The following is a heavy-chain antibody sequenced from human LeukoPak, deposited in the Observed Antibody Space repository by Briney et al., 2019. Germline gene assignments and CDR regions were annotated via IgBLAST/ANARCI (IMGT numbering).Heavy chain of an antibody. V-gene: IGHV3-15*01. CDR3: TTLFRVGATVWDYYYMDV. CDR1: GFTFSNAW. CDR2: IKSKTDGGTT. D-gene: IGHD1-26*01. Sequence: PGGSLRLSCAASGFTFSNAWMSWVRQAPGKGLEWVGRIKSKTDGGTTDYAAPVKGRFTISRDDSKNTLYLQMNSLKTEDTAVYYCTTLFRVGATVWDYYYMDVWGKGTTVTVSS. J-gene: IGHJ6*03.